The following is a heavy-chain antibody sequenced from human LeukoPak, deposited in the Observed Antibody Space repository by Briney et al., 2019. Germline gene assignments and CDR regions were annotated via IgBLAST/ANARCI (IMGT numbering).Heavy chain of an antibody. V-gene: IGHV4-4*02. D-gene: IGHD4-11*01. J-gene: IGHJ5*02. CDR3: ARVPDYSNKNWFDP. CDR1: GGSISSSNW. CDR2: IYHSGST. Sequence: SETLSLTCAVSGGSISSSNWWSWVRQPPGKGLEWIGEIYHSGSTNYNPSLKSRVTISVDKSKNQFSLKLSSVTAADTAVYYCARVPDYSNKNWFDPWGQGTLVIVSS.